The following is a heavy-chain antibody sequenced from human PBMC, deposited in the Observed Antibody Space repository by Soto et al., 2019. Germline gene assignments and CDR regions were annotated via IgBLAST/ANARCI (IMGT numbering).Heavy chain of an antibody. J-gene: IGHJ6*04. Sequence: EVQLVESGGGLVQPGGSLRLSCAASGFTFSSNWMHWVRQAPGKGLVWVSRIHSDGTSTSYADSVKGRFTISRDNAKNTLYLQMNSLRAEDTAVYYSARAQGNPYYDFWMDVWGKGTTVTVSS. CDR1: GFTFSSNW. V-gene: IGHV3-74*01. CDR2: IHSDGTST. CDR3: ARAQGNPYYDFWMDV. D-gene: IGHD3-3*01.